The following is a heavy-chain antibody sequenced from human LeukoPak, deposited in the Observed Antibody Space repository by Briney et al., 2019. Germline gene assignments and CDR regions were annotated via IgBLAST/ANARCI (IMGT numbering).Heavy chain of an antibody. D-gene: IGHD3-22*01. CDR3: AKARNYYDSSGYIDN. J-gene: IGHJ4*02. CDR2: ISWNSGSI. V-gene: IGHV3-9*01. CDR1: GFTFDNYA. Sequence: PGGSLRLSCAASGFTFDNYAMHWVRQAPGKGLEWVSGISWNSGSIGYADSVKGRFTISRDNAKNSLYLQMNSLRAEDTALYYCAKARNYYDSSGYIDNWGQGTLVTVSS.